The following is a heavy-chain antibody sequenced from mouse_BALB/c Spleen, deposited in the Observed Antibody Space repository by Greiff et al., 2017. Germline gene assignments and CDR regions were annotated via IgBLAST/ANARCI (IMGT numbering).Heavy chain of an antibody. Sequence: EVQGVESGGGLVQPGGSLKLSCAASGFTFSSYGMSWVRQTPDKRLELVATINSNGGSTYYPDSVKGRFTISRDNAKNTLYLQMSSLKSEDTAMYYCAREEDVYYGFAYWGQGTLVTVSA. CDR2: INSNGGST. CDR1: GFTFSSYG. D-gene: IGHD2-1*01. CDR3: AREEDVYYGFAY. J-gene: IGHJ3*01. V-gene: IGHV5-6-3*01.